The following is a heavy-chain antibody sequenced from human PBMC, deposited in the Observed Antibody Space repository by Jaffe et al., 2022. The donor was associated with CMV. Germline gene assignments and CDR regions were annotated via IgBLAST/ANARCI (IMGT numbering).Heavy chain of an antibody. CDR1: GFTFSSYA. D-gene: IGHD6-6*01. CDR3: AKDRGPYGSSAEYYFDY. Sequence: EVQLLESGGGLVQPGGSLRLSCAASGFTFSSYAMSWVRQAPGKGLEWVSAISGSGGSTYYADSVKGRFTISRDNSKNTLYLQMNSLRAEDTAVYYCAKDRGPYGSSAEYYFDYWGQGTLVTVSS. CDR2: ISGSGGST. J-gene: IGHJ4*02. V-gene: IGHV3-23*01.